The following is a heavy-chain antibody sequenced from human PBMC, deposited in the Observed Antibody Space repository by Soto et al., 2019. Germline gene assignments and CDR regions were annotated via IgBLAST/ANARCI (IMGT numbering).Heavy chain of an antibody. Sequence: PSETLSLTCTVSGDSFSGYYWSWIRQPAGKGLEWIGRVYTSGNTDYNPSLTSRVTVSVDTSKNQFSLKLRFVTAADTAVYYCARDKRVTTSNWFDPWGQGTLVTVSS. CDR1: GDSFSGYY. J-gene: IGHJ5*02. CDR3: ARDKRVTTSNWFDP. D-gene: IGHD3-22*01. CDR2: VYTSGNT. V-gene: IGHV4-4*07.